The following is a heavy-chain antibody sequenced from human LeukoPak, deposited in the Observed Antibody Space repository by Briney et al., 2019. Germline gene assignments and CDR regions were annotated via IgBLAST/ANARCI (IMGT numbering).Heavy chain of an antibody. Sequence: SETLSPTCTVSGDSISSYYWSWIRQPPGKGLEWIGYIYYSGSTNYNPSFKSRVTISIDTSKNQFSLKLSSVTAADTAMYYCARTEWLQAFDYWGQGTLVTVSS. V-gene: IGHV4-59*01. CDR2: IYYSGST. D-gene: IGHD5-24*01. CDR1: GDSISSYY. J-gene: IGHJ4*02. CDR3: ARTEWLQAFDY.